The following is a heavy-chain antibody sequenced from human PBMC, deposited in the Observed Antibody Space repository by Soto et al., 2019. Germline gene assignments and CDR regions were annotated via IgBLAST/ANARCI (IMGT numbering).Heavy chain of an antibody. CDR1: GYNFTSYW. CDR3: ARRGYDFWSGLDV. Sequence: EVQLVQSGAEVKKPGESLRISCKGSGYNFTSYWIIWVRQMPGKGLEWMGNIDPTDSFTNYSPSFQGHVTISTDKSRSTAYLQWGTLKDSDTAMYYCARRGYDFWSGLDVWGQGTTVTISS. CDR2: IDPTDSFT. V-gene: IGHV5-10-1*03. D-gene: IGHD3-3*01. J-gene: IGHJ6*02.